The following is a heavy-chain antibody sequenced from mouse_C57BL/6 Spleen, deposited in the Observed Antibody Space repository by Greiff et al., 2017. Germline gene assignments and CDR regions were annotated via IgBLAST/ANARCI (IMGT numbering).Heavy chain of an antibody. J-gene: IGHJ3*01. Sequence: EVHLQQSGPELVKPGASVKISCKASGYTFTDYYMNWVKQSHGKSLEWIGDINPNNGGTSYNQKFKGKATLTVDKSSSTAYMELRSLTSEDSAVYYCARSWDYDWFAYWGQGTLVTVSA. CDR3: ARSWDYDWFAY. CDR1: GYTFTDYY. D-gene: IGHD2-4*01. CDR2: INPNNGGT. V-gene: IGHV1-26*01.